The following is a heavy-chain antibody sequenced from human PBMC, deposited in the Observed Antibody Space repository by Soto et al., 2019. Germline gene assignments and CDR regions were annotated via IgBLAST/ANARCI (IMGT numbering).Heavy chain of an antibody. CDR3: ARGGVGSTSGWFDP. CDR1: GYIFTSYA. J-gene: IGHJ5*02. V-gene: IGHV1-18*01. CDR2: ITAYNGNT. D-gene: IGHD1-26*01. Sequence: QVQLVQSGAEVKKPGASVIVSCKASGYIFTSYAISWVRQAPGQGLEWMGWITAYNGNTNYAQNLQGRVTMTTDSSATTACMELRSLRSDDTAVYYCARGGVGSTSGWFDPWGQGTLVIVSS.